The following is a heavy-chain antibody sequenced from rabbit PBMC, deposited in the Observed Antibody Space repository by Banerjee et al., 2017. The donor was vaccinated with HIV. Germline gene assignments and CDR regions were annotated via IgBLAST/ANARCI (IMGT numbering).Heavy chain of an antibody. CDR2: IYGGSSGTT. Sequence: QEQLVASGGGLVKPGASLTLTCTASGFSFSSGYYMCWVRQAPGKGLEWIACIYGGSSGTTYYASWAKGRFTISKASSTTVTLQMTSLTAADTATYFCASGDYYTYGYAGYAYAPFNLWGQGTLVTVS. CDR3: ASGDYYTYGYAGYAYAPFNL. CDR1: GFSFSSGYY. J-gene: IGHJ4*01. V-gene: IGHV1S45*01. D-gene: IGHD6-1*01.